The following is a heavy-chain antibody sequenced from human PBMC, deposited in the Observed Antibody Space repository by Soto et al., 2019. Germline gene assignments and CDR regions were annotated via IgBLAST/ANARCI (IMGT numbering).Heavy chain of an antibody. V-gene: IGHV3-30-3*01. J-gene: IGHJ3*02. D-gene: IGHD4-17*01. CDR3: ARGQGNGDYVLDAFDI. CDR2: ISYDGSNK. Sequence: QVQLVESGGGVVQPGRSLRLSCAASGFTFSSYAMHWVRQAPGKGLEWVAVISYDGSNKYYADSVKGRFTISRDNSKNTLYLQMNSLRAEDTAVYYCARGQGNGDYVLDAFDIWGQGTMVTVSS. CDR1: GFTFSSYA.